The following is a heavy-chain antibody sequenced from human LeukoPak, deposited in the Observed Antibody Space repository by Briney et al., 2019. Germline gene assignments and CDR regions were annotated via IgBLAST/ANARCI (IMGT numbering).Heavy chain of an antibody. J-gene: IGHJ4*02. CDR2: ISGSGGST. V-gene: IGHV3-23*01. Sequence: PGGSLRLSCAASGFTFSSYAMSWVRQAPGKGLEWVSAISGSGGSTYYADSVKGRFTISRDNSKNTLYLQMNSLSAEDTAVYYCAKAVSSGWYYFDYWGQGTLVTVSS. CDR3: AKAVSSGWYYFDY. CDR1: GFTFSSYA. D-gene: IGHD6-19*01.